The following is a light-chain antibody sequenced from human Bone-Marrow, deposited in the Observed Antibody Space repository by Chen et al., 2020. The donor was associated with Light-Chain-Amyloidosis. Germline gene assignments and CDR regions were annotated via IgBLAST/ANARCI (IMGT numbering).Light chain of an antibody. CDR2: KVS. CDR1: RSLMGSDGNAL. V-gene: IGKV2-30*01. CDR3: MEYTHWRHT. J-gene: IGKJ2*01. Sequence: DVVLTQSPLSLPVTLGQPASISCRSPRSLMGSDGNALLSWFQERPGQSPRRLIDKVSNRDSGDPDRFSGRGAGTDFTLRISRVEAEDVGVYYCMEYTHWRHTYGQRNKLEIK.